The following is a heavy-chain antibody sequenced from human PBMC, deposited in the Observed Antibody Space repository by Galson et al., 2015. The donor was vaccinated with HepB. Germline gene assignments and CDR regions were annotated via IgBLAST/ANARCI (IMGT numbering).Heavy chain of an antibody. D-gene: IGHD6-6*01. J-gene: IGHJ4*02. V-gene: IGHV1-46*01. Sequence: SVKVSCKASGYTFTSYYMHWVRQAPGQGLEWMGIINPSGGSTSYAQKFQGRVTMTRDTSTSTVYMELSSLRSEDTAVYYCARDPAPYRPSYIAARRVYYFDYWGQGTLVTVSS. CDR2: INPSGGST. CDR1: GYTFTSYY. CDR3: ARDPAPYRPSYIAARRVYYFDY.